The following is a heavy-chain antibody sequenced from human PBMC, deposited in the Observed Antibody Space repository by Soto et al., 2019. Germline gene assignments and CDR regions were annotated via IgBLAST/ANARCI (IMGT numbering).Heavy chain of an antibody. Sequence: SETLSLTCAVYGGSFSGYYWSWIRQPPGKGLEWIGEINHSGSTNYNRSLKSRCTISLDPSKNQFSLKRGSGTAADTAGYSCGIVDGERYYHYVLAVWGQGSTVPGSS. D-gene: IGHD3-10*01. CDR2: INHSGST. CDR1: GGSFSGYY. J-gene: IGHJ6*02. V-gene: IGHV4-34*01. CDR3: GIVDGERYYHYVLAV.